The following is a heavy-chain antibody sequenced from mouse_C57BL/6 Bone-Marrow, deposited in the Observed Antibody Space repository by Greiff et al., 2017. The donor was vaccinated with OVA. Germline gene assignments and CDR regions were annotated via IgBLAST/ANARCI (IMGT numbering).Heavy chain of an antibody. CDR1: GYTFTSYW. D-gene: IGHD2-5*01. Sequence: QVQLQQSGAELVKPGASVKLSCKASGYTFTSYWMHWVKQRPGQGLEWIGMIHPNSGSTNYNEKFKSKATLTVDKSSSTAYMQLSSLTSEDSAVYYCARGYSNYVYWYFDVWGTRTTVTVSS. CDR3: ARGYSNYVYWYFDV. CDR2: IHPNSGST. V-gene: IGHV1-64*01. J-gene: IGHJ1*03.